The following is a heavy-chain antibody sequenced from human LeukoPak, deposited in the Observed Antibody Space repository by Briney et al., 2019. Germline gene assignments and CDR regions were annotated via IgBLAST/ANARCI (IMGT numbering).Heavy chain of an antibody. D-gene: IGHD6-13*01. CDR1: GGSISSYY. CDR3: ASKTSSSWCFDY. Sequence: PSETLSLTCTVSGGSISSYYWSWIRQPPGKGLEWIAYIYYSGSTNYNPSLKSRVTISVDTSKNQFSLKLSSVTAADTAVYYCASKTSSSWCFDYWGQGTLVTVLS. CDR2: IYYSGST. J-gene: IGHJ4*02. V-gene: IGHV4-59*12.